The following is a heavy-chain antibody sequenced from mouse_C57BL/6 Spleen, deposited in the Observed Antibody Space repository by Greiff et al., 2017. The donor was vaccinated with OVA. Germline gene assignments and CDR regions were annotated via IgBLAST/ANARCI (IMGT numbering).Heavy chain of an antibody. D-gene: IGHD1-1*01. CDR1: GYTFTDYN. V-gene: IGHV1-22*01. Sequence: EVQLQESGPELVKPGASVKMSCKASGYTFTDYNMHWVKQSHGKSLEWIGYINPNNGGTSYNQKFKGKATLTVNKSSSTAYMELRSLTSEESAVYYCARRVSYGSSYGYAMDYWGQGTSVTVSS. CDR3: ARRVSYGSSYGYAMDY. J-gene: IGHJ4*01. CDR2: INPNNGGT.